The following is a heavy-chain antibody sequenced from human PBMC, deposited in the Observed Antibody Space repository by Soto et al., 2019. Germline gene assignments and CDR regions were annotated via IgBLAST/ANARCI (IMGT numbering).Heavy chain of an antibody. J-gene: IGHJ5*02. CDR3: ARAISGYVT. V-gene: IGHV1-3*01. D-gene: IGHD5-12*01. CDR1: GITYSTYA. CDR2: INAGEGYT. Sequence: QVHLVQSGAEVKHPGASVRVSCKASGITYSTYAIHWVRQAPGQGLEWMGWINAGEGYTRYSQGFQGRVTLTTVTSASTTYMDLSNLTFEDTAVYYCARAISGYVTWGQGTQVTVSS.